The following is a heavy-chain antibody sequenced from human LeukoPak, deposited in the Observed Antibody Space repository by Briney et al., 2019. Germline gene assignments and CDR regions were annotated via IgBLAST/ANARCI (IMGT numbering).Heavy chain of an antibody. V-gene: IGHV4-59*01. Sequence: PPETLSLTCTVFGGSISSYYWSWIRQPPGKGLEWIGYIYYSGSTNYNPSLKSRVTISVDTSKNQFSLKLSSVTAADTAVYYCARIYSSGWYYYYYYMDVWGKGTTVTVSS. CDR3: ARIYSSGWYYYYYYMDV. D-gene: IGHD6-19*01. J-gene: IGHJ6*03. CDR1: GGSISSYY. CDR2: IYYSGST.